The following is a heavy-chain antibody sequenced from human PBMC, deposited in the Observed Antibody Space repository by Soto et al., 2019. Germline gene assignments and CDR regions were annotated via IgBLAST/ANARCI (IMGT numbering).Heavy chain of an antibody. V-gene: IGHV3-33*01. CDR2: IWYDGSNK. J-gene: IGHJ1*01. CDR3: ASGGAGESEYFQH. CDR1: GFTFSSYG. Sequence: GGSLRLSCAASGFTFSSYGMHWVRQAPGKGLEWVAVIWYDGSNKYYADSVKGRFTISRDNSKNTLYLQMNSLRAEDTAVYYCASGGAGESEYFQHWGQGTLVTVSS. D-gene: IGHD2-15*01.